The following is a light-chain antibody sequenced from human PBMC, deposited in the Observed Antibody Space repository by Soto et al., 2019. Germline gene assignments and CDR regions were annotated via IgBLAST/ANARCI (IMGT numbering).Light chain of an antibody. V-gene: IGKV3-15*01. CDR3: QQYNNCPSAT. Sequence: EIVMMQSPATLFVSPGERAPLSGRDSQSIISNLAWYQQTPGQPPSLIXFRTSSRANGFPARSSSGGSGTELNLTISSLQSAGFGVYCGQQYNNCPSATFGGGTKVDIK. CDR2: RTS. J-gene: IGKJ4*01. CDR1: QSIISN.